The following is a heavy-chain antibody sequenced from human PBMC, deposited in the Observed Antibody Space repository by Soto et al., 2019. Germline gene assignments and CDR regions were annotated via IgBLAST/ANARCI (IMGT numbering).Heavy chain of an antibody. CDR3: AKGTAVTTGDMAY. D-gene: IGHD4-17*01. J-gene: IGHJ4*02. CDR1: GFTFSSFA. Sequence: EVQLLESGGGLVQPGGSLRLSFAASGFTFSSFAMTWVRQAPGKGLEWVSSLTGSGDSTYYAASVKGRFTISRDNSKNTLYLQMNSLRADDTALYYCAKGTAVTTGDMAYWGQGTLVTVSS. CDR2: LTGSGDST. V-gene: IGHV3-23*01.